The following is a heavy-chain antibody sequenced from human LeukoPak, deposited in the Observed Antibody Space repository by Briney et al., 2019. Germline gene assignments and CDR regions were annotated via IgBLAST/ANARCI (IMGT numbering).Heavy chain of an antibody. CDR3: ARHYSYSLAVAVSKRVNWFDP. V-gene: IGHV4-34*01. D-gene: IGHD6-19*01. Sequence: SETLSLTCAVYGGSFSGYYWSWIRQPPGKGLEWIGSIYYSGSTYYNPSLKSRVTISVDTSKNQFSLKLSSVTAADTAVYYCARHYSYSLAVAVSKRVNWFDPWGQGTLVTVSS. CDR2: IYYSGST. CDR1: GGSFSGYY. J-gene: IGHJ5*02.